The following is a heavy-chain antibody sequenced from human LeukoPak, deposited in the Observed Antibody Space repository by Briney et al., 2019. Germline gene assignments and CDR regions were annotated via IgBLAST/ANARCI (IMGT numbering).Heavy chain of an antibody. CDR1: GVSFSWYA. Sequence: PGGSLRLSCVDSGVSFSWYALAWVRQAPGKGLEWVAAVTARGGATHYVDSVKGRFTISRDNSKNTMYLQMNSLRSEDPAIYYCASDPYGDYVGALDYWGRGTLVTVSS. CDR3: ASDPYGDYVGALDY. J-gene: IGHJ4*01. D-gene: IGHD4-17*01. V-gene: IGHV3-23*01. CDR2: VTARGGAT.